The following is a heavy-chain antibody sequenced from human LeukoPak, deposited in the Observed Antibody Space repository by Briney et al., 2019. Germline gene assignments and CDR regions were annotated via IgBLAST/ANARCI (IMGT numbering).Heavy chain of an antibody. CDR1: GFTFSSYN. V-gene: IGHV3-48*02. Sequence: EGSLRLSCAASGFTFSSYNMNWVRQAPGKGLEWVSDISSSGSTIYFADSVKGRFTISRDNAKNSLYLQMNSLRDEDTAVYYCARLEYYYVSGNYYKLFDYWGQGTLVTV. CDR2: ISSSGSTI. CDR3: ARLEYYYVSGNYYKLFDY. D-gene: IGHD3-10*01. J-gene: IGHJ4*02.